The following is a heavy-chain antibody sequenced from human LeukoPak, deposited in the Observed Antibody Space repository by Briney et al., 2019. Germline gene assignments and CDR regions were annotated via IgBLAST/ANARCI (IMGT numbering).Heavy chain of an antibody. CDR2: ISGSGGST. CDR1: GFTFSSYA. D-gene: IGHD5-12*01. V-gene: IGHV3-23*01. Sequence: GGSLRLSCAASGFTFSSYAMSWVRQAPGKGLEWVSAISGSGGSTYYADSVKGRFTISRDNSKNTLYLQMNSLRAEDTAVYYCAKDRRRGYSGYAPGGTGMDVWGQGTTVTVSS. CDR3: AKDRRRGYSGYAPGGTGMDV. J-gene: IGHJ6*02.